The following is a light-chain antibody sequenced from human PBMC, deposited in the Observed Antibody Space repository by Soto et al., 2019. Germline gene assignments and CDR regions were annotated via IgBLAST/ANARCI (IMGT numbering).Light chain of an antibody. CDR1: ESVGSN. CDR3: QQYNNWFT. V-gene: IGKV3-15*01. Sequence: EVGMTQSPATLSVFPGERVTLSCRASESVGSNLAWYQQKPGQAPRLLIYGASTRATGVPARFSGSGSGTEFTLTISSLQSEDFALYYCQQYNNWFTFGGGTKVEIE. J-gene: IGKJ4*01. CDR2: GAS.